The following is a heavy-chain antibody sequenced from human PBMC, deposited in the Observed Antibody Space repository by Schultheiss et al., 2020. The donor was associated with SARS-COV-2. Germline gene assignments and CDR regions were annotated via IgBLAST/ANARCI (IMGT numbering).Heavy chain of an antibody. V-gene: IGHV4-39*07. Sequence: SETLSLTCTVSGGSISSGGYYWSWIRQHPGKGLEWIGEINHSGSTNYNPSLKSRVTISVDTSKNQFSLKLSSVTAADTAVYYCASYSSGWYEDYWGQGTLVTVSS. CDR2: INHSGST. D-gene: IGHD6-19*01. CDR1: GGSISSGGYY. J-gene: IGHJ4*02. CDR3: ASYSSGWYEDY.